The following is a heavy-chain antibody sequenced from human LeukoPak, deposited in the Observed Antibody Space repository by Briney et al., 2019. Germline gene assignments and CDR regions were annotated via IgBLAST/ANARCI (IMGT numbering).Heavy chain of an antibody. D-gene: IGHD3-10*01. V-gene: IGHV4-4*07. CDR2: IYTSGST. J-gene: IGHJ4*02. CDR1: GASISPYY. CDR3: AKEGMIRGVIDY. Sequence: PSETLSLTCTVSGASISPYYWSWIRQPAGKGLEWIGHIYTSGSTNYNPSLKSRVTMSLDTSKNQFSLKLNSVTAADTAVYYCAKEGMIRGVIDYWGRGALVTVSS.